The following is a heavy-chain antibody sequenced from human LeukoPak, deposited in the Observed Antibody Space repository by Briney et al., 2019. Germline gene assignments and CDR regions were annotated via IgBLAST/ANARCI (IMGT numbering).Heavy chain of an antibody. J-gene: IGHJ5*02. CDR3: ARVAPAASAALPRYWFDP. CDR1: GGTFSSYA. Sequence: ASVKVSCKASGGTFSSYAISWVRQAPGQGLEWMGGIIPIFGTANYAQKFQGRVTITADESTSTAYMELSSLRSEDTAVYYCARVAPAASAALPRYWFDPWGQGTLVTVSS. V-gene: IGHV1-69*13. CDR2: IIPIFGTA. D-gene: IGHD2-2*01.